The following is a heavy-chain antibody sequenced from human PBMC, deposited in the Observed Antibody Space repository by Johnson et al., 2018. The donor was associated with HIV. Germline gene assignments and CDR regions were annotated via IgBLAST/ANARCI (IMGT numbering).Heavy chain of an antibody. Sequence: VQLVESGGGLVKPGGSLRLSCAASGFTFSHAWMTWVRQAPGKGLEWIGRIKSKTEGGTTEYAAPVKGRFTISRDDPKNSLYLQMNSLRAEETAVYYCVTRDPTHRPGAFDIWGQGTMVTVSS. CDR2: IKSKTEGGTT. V-gene: IGHV3-15*01. CDR3: VTRDPTHRPGAFDI. J-gene: IGHJ3*02. CDR1: GFTFSHAW. D-gene: IGHD1-14*01.